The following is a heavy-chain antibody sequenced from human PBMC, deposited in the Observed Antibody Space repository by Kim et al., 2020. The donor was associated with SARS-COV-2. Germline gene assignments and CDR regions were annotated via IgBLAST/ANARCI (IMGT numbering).Heavy chain of an antibody. D-gene: IGHD6-19*01. CDR2: IYSGDTT. V-gene: IGHV3-53*01. Sequence: GGSLRLSCAASGFTVSSNYMSWVRQAPGKGLEWVSVIYSGDTTYYADSVKGRFTISRDNSKNTLYLQMNSLRVDDTAVYYCAREGPNSSGWYDYWGQGTLVTVSS. CDR1: GFTVSSNY. J-gene: IGHJ4*02. CDR3: AREGPNSSGWYDY.